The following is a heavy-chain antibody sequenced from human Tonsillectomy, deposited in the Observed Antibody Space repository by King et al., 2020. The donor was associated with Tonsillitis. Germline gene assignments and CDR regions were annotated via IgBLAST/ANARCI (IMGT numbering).Heavy chain of an antibody. Sequence: VQLVESGGGVVQPGGSLRLSCAASGFTFRSYGMHWVRQAPGKGLEWVAFIQYDGSNKYYGDSVKGRFTISRDNSKNTLYLQMNSLKVEDTAVYYCTKDGSPRDDSSGYLANWGQGTLVTVSS. CDR1: GFTFRSYG. J-gene: IGHJ4*02. CDR3: TKDGSPRDDSSGYLAN. CDR2: IQYDGSNK. V-gene: IGHV3-30*02. D-gene: IGHD3-22*01.